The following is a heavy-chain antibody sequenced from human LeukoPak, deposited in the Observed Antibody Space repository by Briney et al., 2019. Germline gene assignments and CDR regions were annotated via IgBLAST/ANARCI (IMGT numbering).Heavy chain of an antibody. CDR1: GFTFSSYS. CDR2: ISSSSSTI. D-gene: IGHD6-6*01. Sequence: GGSLRLSCAASGFTFSSYSMNWVRQAPGKGLEWVSYISSSSSTIYYADSVKGRFTISRDNAKNSLYLQMNSLRAEDTAVYYCARWGPRPSIAAPFPDYWGQGTLVTVSS. CDR3: ARWGPRPSIAAPFPDY. V-gene: IGHV3-48*01. J-gene: IGHJ4*02.